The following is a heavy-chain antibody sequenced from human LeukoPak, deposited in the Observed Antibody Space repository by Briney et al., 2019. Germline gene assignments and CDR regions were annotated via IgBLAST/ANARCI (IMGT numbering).Heavy chain of an antibody. CDR2: IYYSGST. Sequence: NPSETLSLTCTVSGGSISSYYWSWIRQPPGKGLEWIGYIYYSGSTNYNPSLKSRVTISVDTSKNQFSLELSSVTAADTAVYYCARRLRYFDAFDYWGQGTLVTVSS. J-gene: IGHJ4*02. CDR3: ARRLRYFDAFDY. V-gene: IGHV4-59*08. D-gene: IGHD3-9*01. CDR1: GGSISSYY.